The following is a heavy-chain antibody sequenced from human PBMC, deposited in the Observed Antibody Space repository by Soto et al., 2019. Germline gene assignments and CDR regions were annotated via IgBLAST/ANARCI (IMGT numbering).Heavy chain of an antibody. D-gene: IGHD3-9*01. Sequence: QVQLQQWGAGLLKPSETLSLTCAVYGGSFSGYYWSWIRQPPGKGLEWIGEINHSGSTNYNPSLKRRVTISVDTSKNQFSLKLSSVTAADTAVYYCARGLHLLRYAQWGMDVWGQGTTVTVSS. CDR3: ARGLHLLRYAQWGMDV. V-gene: IGHV4-34*01. J-gene: IGHJ6*02. CDR2: INHSGST. CDR1: GGSFSGYY.